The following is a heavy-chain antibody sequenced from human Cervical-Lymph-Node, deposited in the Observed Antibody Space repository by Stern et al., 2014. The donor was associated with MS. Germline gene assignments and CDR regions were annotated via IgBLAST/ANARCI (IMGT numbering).Heavy chain of an antibody. V-gene: IGHV4-59*01. CDR3: ARDKGMFFL. CDR1: GGPITNYY. CDR2: MYYSGST. Sequence: AQLVESGPGLAKPSETLSLTCTVSGGPITNYYWRWIRQPPGKGMEGSGYMYYSGSTNYNPSIKSRVSISVDTSKNQFSLKLSSVTAADTAVYYCARDKGMFFLWGQGTLVTVSS. D-gene: IGHD2/OR15-2a*01. J-gene: IGHJ4*01.